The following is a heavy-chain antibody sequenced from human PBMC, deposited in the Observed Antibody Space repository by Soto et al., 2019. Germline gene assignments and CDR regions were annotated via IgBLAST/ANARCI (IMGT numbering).Heavy chain of an antibody. CDR2: ISGSGGST. D-gene: IGHD2-15*01. CDR1: GFTFSSYA. V-gene: IGHV3-23*01. CDR3: AKGYCSGGSCYSWRYYGMDV. J-gene: IGHJ6*02. Sequence: PGGSLRLSCAASGFTFSSYAMSWVRQAPGKGLEWVSAISGSGGSTYYADSVKGRFTISRDNSKNTLYLQMNSLRAEDTAVYYCAKGYCSGGSCYSWRYYGMDVWGQGTTVTVYS.